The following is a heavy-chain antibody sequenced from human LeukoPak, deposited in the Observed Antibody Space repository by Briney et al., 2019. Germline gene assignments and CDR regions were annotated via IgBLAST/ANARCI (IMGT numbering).Heavy chain of an antibody. Sequence: PSETLSLTCTVSGGSISSYYWSWIRQPPGKGLEWIGYIYYSGSTNYNPSLKSRVTISVDTSKNQFSLKLSSVTAADTAVYYCARGPESGGEFDYWGQGTLVTVSP. CDR2: IYYSGST. J-gene: IGHJ4*02. CDR3: ARGPESGGEFDY. D-gene: IGHD3-10*01. V-gene: IGHV4-59*01. CDR1: GGSISSYY.